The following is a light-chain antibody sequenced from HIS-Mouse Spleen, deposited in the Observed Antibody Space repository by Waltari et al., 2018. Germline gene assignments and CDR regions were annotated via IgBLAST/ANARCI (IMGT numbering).Light chain of an antibody. V-gene: IGLV3-10*01. CDR2: EDS. Sequence: SYELTQPPSVSVSPGQTARITCPGDALPKKYSYWYPKKSGQAPVLVIYEDSKRAAGIPEGFAGSSSRTMATLTISGAQVEDEADYYCYSTDSSGNHRVFGGGTKLTVL. J-gene: IGLJ2*01. CDR1: ALPKKY. CDR3: YSTDSSGNHRV.